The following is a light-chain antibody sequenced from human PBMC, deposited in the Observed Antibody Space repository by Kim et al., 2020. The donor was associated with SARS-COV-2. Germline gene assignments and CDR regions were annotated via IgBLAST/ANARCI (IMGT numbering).Light chain of an antibody. Sequence: ASVGDRVTITCRASQGIRSDLGWYQQKPGKVPRLLIYAASSLQSGVPSRFSGSGSGTDFTLTISSLQPEDFATYYCLQDYSYPRTFGQGTKVDIK. CDR1: QGIRSD. CDR2: AAS. V-gene: IGKV1-6*01. J-gene: IGKJ1*01. CDR3: LQDYSYPRT.